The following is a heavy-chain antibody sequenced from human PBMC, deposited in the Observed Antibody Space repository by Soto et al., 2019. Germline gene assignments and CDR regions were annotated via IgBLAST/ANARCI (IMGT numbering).Heavy chain of an antibody. J-gene: IGHJ4*02. Sequence: QVQLVESGGGLVKPGGSLRLSCAASGFTLSDYYMTWIRQAPGKGLEWVSDISISGTTIHYADSVRGRFTISRDNAKNSRWLQMTTLRAEYTAVYYCARVRGDGYYNFWGQVTLVTVSS. V-gene: IGHV3-11*01. D-gene: IGHD3-9*01. CDR1: GFTLSDYY. CDR2: ISISGTTI. CDR3: ARVRGDGYYNF.